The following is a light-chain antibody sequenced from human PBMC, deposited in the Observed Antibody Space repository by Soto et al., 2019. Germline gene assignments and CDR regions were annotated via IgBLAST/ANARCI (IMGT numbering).Light chain of an antibody. CDR3: QQRSSWL. V-gene: IGKV3-11*01. CDR1: QSVSSY. J-gene: IGKJ4*01. Sequence: VLTQSPSTLSLSPGERASLSCRASQSVSSYLAWYQQKPGQAPRLLIYDASNRATGIPARFSGGGSGTEFTHTISTLEPEDSAVYYCQQRSSWLFGAGTKVEIK. CDR2: DAS.